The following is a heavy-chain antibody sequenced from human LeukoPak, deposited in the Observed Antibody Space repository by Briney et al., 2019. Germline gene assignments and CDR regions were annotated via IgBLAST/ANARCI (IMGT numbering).Heavy chain of an antibody. V-gene: IGHV4-39*07. D-gene: IGHD4-17*01. CDR1: GDSISSSNYY. J-gene: IGHJ2*01. CDR3: ARVRMTTVTTGLYWYFDL. Sequence: SETLSLTCAVSGDSISSSNYYWGWIRQPPGKRLEWIGSIYCRGSSICYSGNTYYNPSLKSRVTILVDTSENQFSLYLSSVTAADTAVYYCARVRMTTVTTGLYWYFDLWGRGTLVTVSS. CDR2: IYCRGSSICYSGNT.